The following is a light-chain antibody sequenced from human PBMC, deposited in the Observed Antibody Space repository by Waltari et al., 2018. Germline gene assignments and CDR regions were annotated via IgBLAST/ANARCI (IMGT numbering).Light chain of an antibody. Sequence: QAGLTQPPSVSKGLRQTATLTCTGNSNNVGNEGAAWPQQHQGHPPKLLSYRNNNRPSGISARLFASRSGNTASLTITGLQPEDEADYYCSAWDSSLSAWVFGGGTKLTVL. V-gene: IGLV10-54*01. CDR2: RNN. J-gene: IGLJ3*02. CDR3: SAWDSSLSAWV. CDR1: SNNVGNEG.